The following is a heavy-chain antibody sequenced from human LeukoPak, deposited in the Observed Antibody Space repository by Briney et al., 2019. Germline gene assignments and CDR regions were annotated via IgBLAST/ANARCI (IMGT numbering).Heavy chain of an antibody. D-gene: IGHD2-15*01. CDR2: IYYSGCT. V-gene: IGHV4-59*08. Sequence: PSETLSLTCTVSGGSISSYYWSWIRQPPGKGLEWIGYIYYSGCTNHNPSLKSRVTISVDTSKNQFSLKLSSVTAADTAVYYCTTLTYCSGGSCFPKYFQHWGQGTLVAVSS. CDR1: GGSISSYY. J-gene: IGHJ1*01. CDR3: TTLTYCSGGSCFPKYFQH.